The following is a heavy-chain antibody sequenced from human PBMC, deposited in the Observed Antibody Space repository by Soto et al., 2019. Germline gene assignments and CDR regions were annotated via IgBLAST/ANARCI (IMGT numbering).Heavy chain of an antibody. Sequence: GASVKVSCKASGYTFTSYAMHWVRQAPGQRLEWMGWINAGNGNTKYSQKFQGRVTITRDTSASTAYMELSSLRSEDTAVYYCARARGYQTPSSSSWQTFDYWGQGTLVTVSS. CDR2: INAGNGNT. J-gene: IGHJ4*02. V-gene: IGHV1-3*01. CDR3: ARARGYQTPSSSSWQTFDY. D-gene: IGHD6-13*01. CDR1: GYTFTSYA.